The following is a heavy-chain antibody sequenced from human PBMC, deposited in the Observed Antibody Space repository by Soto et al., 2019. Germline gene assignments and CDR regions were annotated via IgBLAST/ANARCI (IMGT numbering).Heavy chain of an antibody. D-gene: IGHD3-22*01. V-gene: IGHV4-39*02. J-gene: IGHJ5*02. CDR3: AREKYDSSAYYPKWFDP. Sequence: SETLSLTCTVSGGSISSSSYYWGWIRQPPGKGLEWIGSIYYSGSTYYNPSLKSRVTISVDTSKNQFSLKLSSVTAADTAVYYCAREKYDSSAYYPKWFDPWGQGTLVTVS. CDR1: GGSISSSSYY. CDR2: IYYSGST.